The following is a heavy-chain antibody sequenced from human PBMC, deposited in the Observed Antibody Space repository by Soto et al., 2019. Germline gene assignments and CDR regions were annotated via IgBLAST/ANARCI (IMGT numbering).Heavy chain of an antibody. Sequence: ASVKVSCKASGGTFSSYAISWVRQAPGQGLEWMGGIIPIFGTANYAQKFQGRVTITADESTSTAYMELSSLRSEDTAVYYCARTPMVVVAAGYYYYGMDVWGQGTTVTVSS. J-gene: IGHJ6*02. CDR2: IIPIFGTA. CDR1: GGTFSSYA. D-gene: IGHD2-15*01. V-gene: IGHV1-69*13. CDR3: ARTPMVVVAAGYYYYGMDV.